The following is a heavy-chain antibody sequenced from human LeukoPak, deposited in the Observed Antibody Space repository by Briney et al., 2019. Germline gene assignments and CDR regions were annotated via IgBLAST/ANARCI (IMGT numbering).Heavy chain of an antibody. V-gene: IGHV3-74*01. CDR1: GFTFSTSC. Sequence: PGESLRLSCSASGFTFSTSCMHWVRHPPAEGLVWVSRIKSDESSTTYANSGKARLTISRDNTTKTMYLQMNRLRVEDTAVYYCARDGEAASGYASGGFDSWGQGTLVTVSS. D-gene: IGHD5-12*01. CDR2: IKSDESST. J-gene: IGHJ4*02. CDR3: ARDGEAASGYASGGFDS.